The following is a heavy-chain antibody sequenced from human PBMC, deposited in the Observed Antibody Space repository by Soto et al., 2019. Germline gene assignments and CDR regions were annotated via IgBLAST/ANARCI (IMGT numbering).Heavy chain of an antibody. J-gene: IGHJ3*02. Sequence: QVHLQQWGAGLLKPSETLSLTCGVYGGSFGTSYWAWIRQSPEKGLEWIGEINHNGDSNYNPSLKMRVTISLDMSENKFSLKLTPVAAADTSVYYCVRVTRFPDAFDIWGQGTPVIVSS. CDR3: VRVTRFPDAFDI. CDR1: GGSFGTSY. V-gene: IGHV4-34*01. CDR2: INHNGDS.